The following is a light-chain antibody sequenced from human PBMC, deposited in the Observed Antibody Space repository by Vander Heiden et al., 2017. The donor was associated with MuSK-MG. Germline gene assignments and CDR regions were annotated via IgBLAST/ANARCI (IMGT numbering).Light chain of an antibody. Sequence: EIVLTQSPGTLSLSPGERSTLSSRASQSVSSSYLAWYQQKPGQAPRLLIYGASSRATSIPERFSGSGSGTEFTLTISRLEPEDFAVYYCQQYGSAPRVTFGQGTRLEIK. J-gene: IGKJ5*01. V-gene: IGKV3-20*01. CDR2: GAS. CDR3: QQYGSAPRVT. CDR1: QSVSSSY.